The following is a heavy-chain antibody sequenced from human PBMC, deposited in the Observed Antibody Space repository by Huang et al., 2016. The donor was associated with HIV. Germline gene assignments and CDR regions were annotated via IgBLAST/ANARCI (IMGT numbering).Heavy chain of an antibody. Sequence: QMRFQESGPGLVKPSGTLSLTCNVSGCSINRGRYYWGWIRQPPGKGLEWVGSLYDTRKMHNEPSLKGRLTMCAGTSKNQFSLNLSSVTAADTAIYYCARNHDFWRGRMFAISYFDVWGRGTLVTVAS. CDR1: GCSINRGRYY. J-gene: IGHJ2*01. CDR2: LYDTRKM. V-gene: IGHV4-39*01. CDR3: ARNHDFWRGRMFAISYFDV. D-gene: IGHD3-3*01.